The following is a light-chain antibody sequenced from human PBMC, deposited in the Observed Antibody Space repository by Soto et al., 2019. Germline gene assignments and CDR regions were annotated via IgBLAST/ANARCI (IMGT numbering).Light chain of an antibody. Sequence: DLQMIQSPSSLSASVGDRVTITCQASQDISNYLNWYQQKPGKAPKLLIYDASNLETGVPSRFSGSGSGTDFTFTISSLQPEDIATYYCQQYDNLPRFGGGTKVEIK. CDR2: DAS. V-gene: IGKV1-33*01. CDR1: QDISNY. CDR3: QQYDNLPR. J-gene: IGKJ4*02.